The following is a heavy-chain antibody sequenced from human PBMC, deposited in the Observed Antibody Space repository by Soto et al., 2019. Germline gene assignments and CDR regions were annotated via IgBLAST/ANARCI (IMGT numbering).Heavy chain of an antibody. CDR3: ARGRGSYSFDY. CDR1: GFTFSGYA. D-gene: IGHD1-26*01. V-gene: IGHV3-23*01. CDR2: ISGSGSST. Sequence: GGSLRLSCAASGFTFSGYAMNWVRQAPGKGLGWVSSISGSGSSTNYADSVKGRFTIARDNSKNTLYLQMNSLRAEDTAVYYCARGRGSYSFDYWGQGTLVTVSS. J-gene: IGHJ4*02.